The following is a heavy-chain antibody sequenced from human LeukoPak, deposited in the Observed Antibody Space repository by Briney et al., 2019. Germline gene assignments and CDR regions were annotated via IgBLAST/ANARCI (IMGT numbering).Heavy chain of an antibody. CDR3: ARDQTWELLGSLSYYFDY. V-gene: IGHV1-3*01. CDR2: INAGNGNT. CDR1: GYTFTSYA. J-gene: IGHJ4*02. Sequence: ASVKVSCKASGYTFTSYAMHWVRQAPGQRLEWMGWINAGNGNTKYSQKFQGRVTITRDTSASTAYMELSSLRSEDTAVYYCARDQTWELLGSLSYYFDYWGQGTLVTVSS. D-gene: IGHD1-26*01.